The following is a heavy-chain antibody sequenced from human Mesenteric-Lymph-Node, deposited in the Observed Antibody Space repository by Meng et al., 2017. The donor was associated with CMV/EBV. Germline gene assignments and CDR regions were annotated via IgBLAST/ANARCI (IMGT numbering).Heavy chain of an antibody. J-gene: IGHJ4*02. D-gene: IGHD3/OR15-3a*01. V-gene: IGHV3-11*04. CDR3: VSGLDPPFDY. CDR1: GFSFGDYY. CDR2: INRGGGGAT. Sequence: GESLKISCAASGFSFGDYYMSWIRQAPGKGLEWLSCINRGGGGATYYADSVRGRFTISRDNAKNSLFLEMNSLRADDTAVYYCVSGLDPPFDYWGQGALVTVSS.